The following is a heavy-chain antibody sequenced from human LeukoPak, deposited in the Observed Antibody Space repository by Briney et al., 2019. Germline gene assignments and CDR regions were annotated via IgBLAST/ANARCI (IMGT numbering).Heavy chain of an antibody. V-gene: IGHV4-39*07. CDR3: ARDPPRADWYFDL. CDR1: GGSISSSSYY. J-gene: IGHJ2*01. Sequence: SETLSLTCTVSGGSISSSSYYWGWIRQPPGKGLEWIGSIYYSGSTYYNPSLKSRVTISVDTSKNQFSLKLSSVTAADTAVYYCARDPPRADWYFDLWGRGTLVTVSS. CDR2: IYYSGST. D-gene: IGHD6-25*01.